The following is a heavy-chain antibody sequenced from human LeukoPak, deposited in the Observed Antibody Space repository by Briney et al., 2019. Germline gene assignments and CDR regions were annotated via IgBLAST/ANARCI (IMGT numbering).Heavy chain of an antibody. Sequence: GGSLRLSCAASGFTFSSYGMHWVRQAPGKGLEWVAFIRYDGSNKYYADSVKGRFTISGDNSKNTLYLQMNSLRAEDTAVYYCAKDSQLELRNYYYYYYMDVWGKGTTVTVSS. CDR3: AKDSQLELRNYYYYYYMDV. CDR2: IRYDGSNK. CDR1: GFTFSSYG. V-gene: IGHV3-30*02. D-gene: IGHD1-1*01. J-gene: IGHJ6*03.